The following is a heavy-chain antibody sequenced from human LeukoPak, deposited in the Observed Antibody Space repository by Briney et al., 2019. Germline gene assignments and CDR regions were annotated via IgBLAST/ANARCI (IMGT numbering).Heavy chain of an antibody. D-gene: IGHD2-8*01. Sequence: GGSLRLSCAASGFTFSNYWMNWVRQTPGKGLEWVANINQDGSDKYYVDSVKGRFTISRDNSNNILYLQMNSLRTEDTAVYYCAKDRCSNGIGCYYYYMEVWGKGTTVTISS. J-gene: IGHJ6*03. CDR2: INQDGSDK. V-gene: IGHV3-7*01. CDR3: AKDRCSNGIGCYYYYMEV. CDR1: GFTFSNYW.